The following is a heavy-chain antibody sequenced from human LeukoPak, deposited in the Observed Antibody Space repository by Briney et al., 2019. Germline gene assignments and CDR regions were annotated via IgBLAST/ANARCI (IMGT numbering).Heavy chain of an antibody. CDR2: ISYDGDNK. V-gene: IGHV3-30*03. J-gene: IGHJ4*02. CDR3: ARDIGGEYSSSGFDY. Sequence: GGSLRLSCAASGFTFSSYGMHWVRQAPGKGLEWVAVISYDGDNKYYADSVKGRFTISRDNSKNTLYLQMNSLRAEDTAVYYCARDIGGEYSSSGFDYWGQGTLVTVSS. D-gene: IGHD6-13*01. CDR1: GFTFSSYG.